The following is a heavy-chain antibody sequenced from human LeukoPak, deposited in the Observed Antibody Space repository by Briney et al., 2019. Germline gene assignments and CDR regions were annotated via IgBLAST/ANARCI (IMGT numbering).Heavy chain of an antibody. Sequence: GASVKVSCKASGYTFTSYGISWVRQAPGQGLEWMGGIIPIFGTANYAQKFQGRVTITADESTSTAYMELSSLRSEDTAVYYCARGNQWELPEFDYWGQGTLVTVSS. D-gene: IGHD1-26*01. J-gene: IGHJ4*02. CDR3: ARGNQWELPEFDY. CDR2: IIPIFGTA. CDR1: GYTFTSYG. V-gene: IGHV1-69*13.